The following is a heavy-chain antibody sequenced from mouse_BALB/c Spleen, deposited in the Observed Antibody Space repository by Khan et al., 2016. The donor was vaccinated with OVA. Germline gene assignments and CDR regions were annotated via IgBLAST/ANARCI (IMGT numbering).Heavy chain of an antibody. V-gene: IGHV1-20*02. D-gene: IGHD1-1*01. CDR1: GYSFTGYF. CDR3: ASIYRSDFDY. CDR2: INPHIGET. J-gene: IGHJ2*01. Sequence: EVQLQQSGPELVKPGASVKISCKASGYSFTGYFMNWVMQSHGKSLEWIGRINPHIGETFYNQKFKDQATLTVDESSSTAHMELRSLASEDSAVYYCASIYRSDFDYWGQGTTLTVSS.